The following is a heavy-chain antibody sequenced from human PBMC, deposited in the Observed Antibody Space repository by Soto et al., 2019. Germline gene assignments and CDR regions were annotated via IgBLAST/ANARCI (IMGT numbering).Heavy chain of an antibody. J-gene: IGHJ4*02. CDR3: AKDLSGYSSSWYLDY. V-gene: IGHV3-30*18. CDR1: RFAFSSYG. CDR2: ISFDGTNK. Sequence: QVQPVESGGGVVQPGRSLRLSCTASRFAFSSYGMHWVRQAPGKGLEWVAVISFDGTNKYYADSVKGRFSISRDNSKNTLYLQMNSLRAEDTAVYYCAKDLSGYSSSWYLDYWGQGTLVTVSS. D-gene: IGHD6-13*01.